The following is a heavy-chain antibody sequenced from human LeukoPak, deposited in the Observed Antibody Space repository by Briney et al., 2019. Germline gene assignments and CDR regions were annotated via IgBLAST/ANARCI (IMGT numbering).Heavy chain of an antibody. D-gene: IGHD3-10*01. V-gene: IGHV3-30-3*01. CDR3: ASSTMVTSDY. CDR1: GFTFSSYA. Sequence: GGSLRLSCAASGFTFSSYAMHWVRQAPGKGLEWVAVISYDGSNKYYADSVKGRFTISRDNSKNTLYLQMNSLRAEDTAVYYCASSTMVTSDYWGQGTLVTVSS. CDR2: ISYDGSNK. J-gene: IGHJ4*02.